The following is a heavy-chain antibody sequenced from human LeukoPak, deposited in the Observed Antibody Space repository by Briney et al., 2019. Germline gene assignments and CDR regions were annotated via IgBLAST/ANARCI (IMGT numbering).Heavy chain of an antibody. CDR3: ARQSGFGSGSYLDY. CDR2: IYPGDSDT. CDR1: GYSFTSYW. Sequence: GESLKISCKGSGYSFTSYWIGWVRQMPGKGLEWMGIIYPGDSDTTYSPSFQGQVTISADKSITTAYLQWSSLKASDTAMYYCARQSGFGSGSYLDYWAREPWSPSPQ. J-gene: IGHJ4*02. D-gene: IGHD3-10*01. V-gene: IGHV5-51*01.